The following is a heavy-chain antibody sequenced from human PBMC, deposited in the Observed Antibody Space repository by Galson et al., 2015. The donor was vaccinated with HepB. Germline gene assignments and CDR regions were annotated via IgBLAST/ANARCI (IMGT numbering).Heavy chain of an antibody. D-gene: IGHD4-23*01. CDR3: ARSSSGGNPPDY. CDR1: GYTFTTYY. CDR2: INPTLGTT. J-gene: IGHJ4*02. Sequence: VKVSCKASGYTFTTYYIHWVRQAPGQGLEWMGIINPTLGTTTYAQKLQGRVTMTTDTSTSTVYMDLSSLKASDTAMYYCARSSSGGNPPDYWGQGTLVTVSS. V-gene: IGHV1-46*04.